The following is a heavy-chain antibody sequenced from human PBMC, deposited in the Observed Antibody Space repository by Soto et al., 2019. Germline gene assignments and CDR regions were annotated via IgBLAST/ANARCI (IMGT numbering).Heavy chain of an antibody. J-gene: IGHJ6*02. CDR1: GGTFSSYA. D-gene: IGHD3-3*01. Sequence: QVQLVQSGAEVKKPGSSVKVSCKASGGTFSSYAISWVRQAPGQGLEWMGGIIPIFGTANYAQKFQGRVTITADESTSTAYMELSSLRSEDTAVYYCARPDTIFGLVRGHYYYGMDVWGQGTTVTVSS. V-gene: IGHV1-69*01. CDR3: ARPDTIFGLVRGHYYYGMDV. CDR2: IIPIFGTA.